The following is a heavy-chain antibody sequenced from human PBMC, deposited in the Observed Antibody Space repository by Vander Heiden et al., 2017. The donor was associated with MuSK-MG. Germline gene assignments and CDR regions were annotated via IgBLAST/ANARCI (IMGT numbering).Heavy chain of an antibody. V-gene: IGHV4-39*07. CDR3: ARDRPYFDQSSAYYLDY. CDR1: GGSISSSSHY. CDR2: IYYSGST. Sequence: QLQLQESGPGLVKPSATLSLTCTVSGGSISSSSHYWGWIRQPPGKGLEWIGNIYYSGSTYSNPSRKSRVTISVDTSKNQFALKLSAVTEEDRAVYYCARDRPYFDQSSAYYLDYWGQGALVPVS. D-gene: IGHD3-22*01. J-gene: IGHJ4*02.